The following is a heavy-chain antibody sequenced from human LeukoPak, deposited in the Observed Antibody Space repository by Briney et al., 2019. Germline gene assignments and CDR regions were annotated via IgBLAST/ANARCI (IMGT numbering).Heavy chain of an antibody. V-gene: IGHV3-33*06. CDR2: IWYDGSNK. J-gene: IGHJ4*02. CDR3: AKGRGGSIVVVPAAILDY. Sequence: GRSLRLSCAASGFTFSSYGMHWVRQAPGKGLEWVAVIWYDGSNKYYADSVKGRFTISRDNSKNTLYLQMNSLRAEDTAVYYCAKGRGGSIVVVPAAILDYWGQGTLVTVSS. CDR1: GFTFSSYG. D-gene: IGHD2-2*01.